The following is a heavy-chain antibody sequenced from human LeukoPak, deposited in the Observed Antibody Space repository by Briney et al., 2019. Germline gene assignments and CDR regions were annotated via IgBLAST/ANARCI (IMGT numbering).Heavy chain of an antibody. CDR3: ASHAGHYYDSSGYPLFDY. J-gene: IGHJ4*02. CDR1: GYTFTTYW. V-gene: IGHV5-51*01. CDR2: IYPGDSDT. Sequence: GESLKISCKGSGYTFTTYWIGWVRQVPGKGLEWMGIIYPGDSDTRYSPSFQGQVTISADKSISTAYLQWSSLRASDTAMYYCASHAGHYYDSSGYPLFDYWGQGTLVTVSS. D-gene: IGHD3-22*01.